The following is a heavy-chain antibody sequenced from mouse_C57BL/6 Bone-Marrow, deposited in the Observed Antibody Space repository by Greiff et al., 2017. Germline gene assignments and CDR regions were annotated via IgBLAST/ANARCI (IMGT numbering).Heavy chain of an antibody. V-gene: IGHV15-2*01. CDR1: DSEVFPIAY. CDR3: ARGDYRENYYAMDY. Sequence: QVQLQQSGSERRSPGSSVKLSCKDFDSEVFPIAYMSWVRQKPGHGFEWIGGILPSIGRTIYGEKFEDKATLDADTLSNTAYLELNSLTSEDSAIYYCARGDYRENYYAMDYWGQGTSVTVSS. J-gene: IGHJ4*01. CDR2: ILPSIGRT. D-gene: IGHD2-12*01.